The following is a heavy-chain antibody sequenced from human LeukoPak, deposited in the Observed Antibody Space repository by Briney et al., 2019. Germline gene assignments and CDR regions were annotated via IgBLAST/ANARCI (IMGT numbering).Heavy chain of an antibody. CDR2: INPDGSSA. J-gene: IGHJ4*02. CDR1: GFTFSTYW. Sequence: GGSLRLSCAASGFTFSTYWMHWVRQAPGKGLVWVSRINPDGSSASYADSVKGRFTISRDNAKNTLYLQMNSLRAEDTAVYHCARTAYSRYSLGFWGQGTLVIVSS. V-gene: IGHV3-74*01. CDR3: ARTAYSRYSLGF. D-gene: IGHD5-18*01.